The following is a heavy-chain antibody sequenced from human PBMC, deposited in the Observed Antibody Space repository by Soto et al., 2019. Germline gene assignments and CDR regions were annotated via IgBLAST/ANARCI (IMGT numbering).Heavy chain of an antibody. Sequence: QVQLVESGGGVVQPGRSLRLSCAASGFTFSSYGMHWVRQAPGKGLEWLAVISYDGSNKYYADSVKGRFTISRDNSKNTLYLQMNSLRAEDTAVYYCAKEISPMTTVTTGDYWGQGTLVTVSS. CDR2: ISYDGSNK. CDR1: GFTFSSYG. J-gene: IGHJ4*02. V-gene: IGHV3-30*18. CDR3: AKEISPMTTVTTGDY. D-gene: IGHD4-17*01.